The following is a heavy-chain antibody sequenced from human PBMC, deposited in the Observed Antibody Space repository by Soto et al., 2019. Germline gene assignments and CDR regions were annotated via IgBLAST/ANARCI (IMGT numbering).Heavy chain of an antibody. Sequence: QITLKESGPTLVKPTQTLTLTCTFSGFSLSTSGVGVGWIRQPPGKALEWLALIYWDDDKRYSTSLKSRLTITKDTSKYQVVLTMTNMDPVDTATYYCAHVTTVEPSYYFDYWGQGTLVTVSS. CDR1: GFSLSTSGVG. V-gene: IGHV2-5*02. J-gene: IGHJ4*02. CDR3: AHVTTVEPSYYFDY. D-gene: IGHD4-17*01. CDR2: IYWDDDK.